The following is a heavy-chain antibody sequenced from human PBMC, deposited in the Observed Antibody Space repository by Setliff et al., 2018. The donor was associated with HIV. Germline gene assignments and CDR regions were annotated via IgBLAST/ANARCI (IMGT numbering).Heavy chain of an antibody. CDR3: ARLRGPGNPFDS. CDR2: ISPYNGNT. V-gene: IGHV1-18*01. D-gene: IGHD5-12*01. Sequence: GASVKVSCKTSGYTFTSYAISWVRQAPGQGLEWMGWISPYNGNTNYAQKLQGRVTLTTDTATNTAYMDLRSLRSDDTAVYYCARLRGPGNPFDSWGQGTLVTVSS. CDR1: GYTFTSYA. J-gene: IGHJ5*01.